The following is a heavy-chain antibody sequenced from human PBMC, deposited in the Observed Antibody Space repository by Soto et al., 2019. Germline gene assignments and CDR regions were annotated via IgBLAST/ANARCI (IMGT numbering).Heavy chain of an antibody. J-gene: IGHJ4*02. Sequence: QVQLQESGPGLVKPSQTLSLTCTVSGGSISSGDYYWSWIRQPPGKGLEWIGYIYYSGSSYYNPSLESRVTISVDTSKTQFSLKLSSVTAADTAVYYCARDPVTMVRVFDYWGQGTLVTVSS. CDR1: GGSISSGDYY. D-gene: IGHD3-10*01. CDR3: ARDPVTMVRVFDY. CDR2: IYYSGSS. V-gene: IGHV4-30-4*01.